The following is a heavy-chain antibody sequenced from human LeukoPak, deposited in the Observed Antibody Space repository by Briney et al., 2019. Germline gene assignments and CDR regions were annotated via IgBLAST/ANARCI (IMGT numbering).Heavy chain of an antibody. Sequence: PSETLSLTCTVSGVSISSYYWSWIRQPAGKELEWIRRIYTSGTTNYNPSLKSRATMSIDTSKNQLSLKLTSVTAADTAVYYCAKVDGDYWGQGTLVTVSS. CDR3: AKVDGDY. J-gene: IGHJ4*02. CDR2: IYTSGTT. CDR1: GVSISSYY. V-gene: IGHV4-4*07. D-gene: IGHD5-24*01.